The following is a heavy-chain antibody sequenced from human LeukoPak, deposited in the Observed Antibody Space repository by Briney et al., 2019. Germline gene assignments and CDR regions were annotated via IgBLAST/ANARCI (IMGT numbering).Heavy chain of an antibody. CDR1: GFTFSSYA. CDR3: AKDSVGVAGPDY. CDR2: ISYNGGGT. D-gene: IGHD6-19*01. Sequence: GGSLRLPCAASGFTFSSYAMSWVRQAPGKGLEWVSGISYNGGGTYYADSVKGRFTISRDNSKNTLYLQMNSLRAEDTAVYYCAKDSVGVAGPDYRGQGTLVTVSS. V-gene: IGHV3-23*01. J-gene: IGHJ4*02.